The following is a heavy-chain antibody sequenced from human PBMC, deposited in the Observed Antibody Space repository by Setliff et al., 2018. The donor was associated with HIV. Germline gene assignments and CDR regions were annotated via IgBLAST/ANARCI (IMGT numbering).Heavy chain of an antibody. D-gene: IGHD3-22*01. Sequence: KPSETLSLTCSVSGGSFSSDSYYWGWIRQFPGKGLEWIGSIYYSGSTYHHPSLKSRVTISVDTSKNQFSLKLSSVTAADTAVYYCARGAFLGYGWSYFGMDVWGQGTTVTVSS. J-gene: IGHJ6*02. V-gene: IGHV4-39*07. CDR1: GGSFSSDSYY. CDR2: IYYSGST. CDR3: ARGAFLGYGWSYFGMDV.